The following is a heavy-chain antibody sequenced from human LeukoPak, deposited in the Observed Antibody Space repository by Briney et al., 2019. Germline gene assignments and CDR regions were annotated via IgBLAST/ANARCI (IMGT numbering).Heavy chain of an antibody. V-gene: IGHV3-23*01. Sequence: GESLKISCAASGFALSSYVMSWVRQAPGKGLEWVSTITVGGGTYYADSVKGRFTISRDNSKNTLFLQMNTLGAEDTALFYCAKSPAAPYYFDYWGQGTLVTVSS. CDR2: ITVGGGT. CDR3: AKSPAAPYYFDY. D-gene: IGHD6-13*01. CDR1: GFALSSYV. J-gene: IGHJ4*02.